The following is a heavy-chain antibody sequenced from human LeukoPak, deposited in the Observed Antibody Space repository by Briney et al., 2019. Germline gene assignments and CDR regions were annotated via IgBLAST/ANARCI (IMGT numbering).Heavy chain of an antibody. CDR3: ARKTDHYDFWSGYYTAIDY. Sequence: ASVKVSCKASGYTFTGYYMHWVRPAPGQGLEWMGWINPNSGGTNYAQKFQGRVTMTRDTSISTAYMELSRLRSDDTAVYYCARKTDHYDFWSGYYTAIDYWGQGTLVTVSS. V-gene: IGHV1-2*02. CDR2: INPNSGGT. CDR1: GYTFTGYY. D-gene: IGHD3-3*01. J-gene: IGHJ4*02.